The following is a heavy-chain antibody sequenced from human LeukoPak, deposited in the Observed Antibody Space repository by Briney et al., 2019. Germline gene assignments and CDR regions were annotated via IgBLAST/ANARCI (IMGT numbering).Heavy chain of an antibody. J-gene: IGHJ5*02. CDR2: INHSGST. CDR3: ARAVGDTAMVTWSWFDP. D-gene: IGHD5-18*01. CDR1: GGSFSGYY. Sequence: SETLSLTCAVYGGSFSGYYWSWIRLPPGKGLEWIGEINHSGSTNYNPSLKSRVTISVDTSKNQFSLKLSSVTAADTAVYYCARAVGDTAMVTWSWFDPWGQGTLVTVSS. V-gene: IGHV4-34*01.